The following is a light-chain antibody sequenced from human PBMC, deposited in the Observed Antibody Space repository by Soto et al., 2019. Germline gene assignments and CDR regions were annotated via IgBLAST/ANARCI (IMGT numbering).Light chain of an antibody. CDR2: SDN. Sequence: QSVLTQPPSASGTPGQRVTISCSGTSSSIGSNTVNWYQHLPGPAPKLLIYSDNERPSGVPDRFSGSKSGTSASLAISGLQSEDEADYYCASWDDSLNGWVFGGGTKLTVL. J-gene: IGLJ3*02. CDR1: SSSIGSNT. V-gene: IGLV1-44*01. CDR3: ASWDDSLNGWV.